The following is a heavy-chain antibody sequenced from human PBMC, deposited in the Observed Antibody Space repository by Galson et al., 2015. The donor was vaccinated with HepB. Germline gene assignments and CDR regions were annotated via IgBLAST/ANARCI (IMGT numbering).Heavy chain of an antibody. J-gene: IGHJ4*02. CDR1: GFTFSSYG. Sequence: SLRLSCAASGFTFSSYGMHWVRQAPGKGLEWVAVISYDGGDKHYADSVKGRFIISRDNSKNTLYLQMNSLRGEDTAVYYCAKDHVWGSYRRPPGQWGQGTLVTVSS. D-gene: IGHD3-16*02. CDR2: ISYDGGDK. CDR3: AKDHVWGSYRRPPGQ. V-gene: IGHV3-30*18.